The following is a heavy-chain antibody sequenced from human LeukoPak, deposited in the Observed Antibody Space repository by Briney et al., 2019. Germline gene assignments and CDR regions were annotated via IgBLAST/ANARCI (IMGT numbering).Heavy chain of an antibody. CDR2: INPNSGVT. Sequence: ASVKVSCKASGYSFTGYYMHWVRQAPGQGLEWMGWINPNSGVTNYAQKFQGRVTMTSDTSISTAYMDLSRLRSDDTAVYYCARGIRYCSGGSCSWGQGTLVTVSP. CDR1: GYSFTGYY. V-gene: IGHV1-2*02. J-gene: IGHJ5*02. D-gene: IGHD2-15*01. CDR3: ARGIRYCSGGSCS.